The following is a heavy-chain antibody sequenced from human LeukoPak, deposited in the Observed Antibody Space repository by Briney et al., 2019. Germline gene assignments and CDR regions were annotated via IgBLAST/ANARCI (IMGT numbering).Heavy chain of an antibody. D-gene: IGHD5-18*01. CDR3: ARISGYSYGPDDY. CDR1: GFTFSSYA. Sequence: PGGSLRLSCAASGFTFSSYAMSWVRQAPGKGLEWVSAISGSGGSTYYADSVKGRFTISRDNSKNTLYLQMNSLRAEDTAVYYCARISGYSYGPDDYWGQGTLVTVSS. CDR2: ISGSGGST. J-gene: IGHJ4*02. V-gene: IGHV3-23*01.